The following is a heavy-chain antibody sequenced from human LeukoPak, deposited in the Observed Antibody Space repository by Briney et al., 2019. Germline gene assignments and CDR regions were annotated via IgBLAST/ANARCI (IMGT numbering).Heavy chain of an antibody. D-gene: IGHD4-17*01. Sequence: GGSLRLSCAASGFTFSSYNMNWVRQAPGKGLEWVSSIGSSSGYKFYADSVKGRFTISRDNAENSLYLQMNSLRAEDTAVYYCAKSWEVLSVTRIFFDKWGQGTRVTVSS. V-gene: IGHV3-21*01. CDR3: AKSWEVLSVTRIFFDK. J-gene: IGHJ4*02. CDR2: IGSSSGYK. CDR1: GFTFSSYN.